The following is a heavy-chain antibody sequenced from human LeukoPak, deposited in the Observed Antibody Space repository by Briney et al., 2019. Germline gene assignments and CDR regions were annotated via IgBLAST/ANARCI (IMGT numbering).Heavy chain of an antibody. CDR1: GGSISSYY. D-gene: IGHD4-23*01. CDR2: IYYSGST. CDR3: ARHFMGYGGFDC. Sequence: SETLSLTCTVSGGSISSYYWSWIRQPPGKGLEWIGYIYYSGSTNYNPSLKSRVTISVDTFKNQFSLKLSSVTAADTAVYYCARHFMGYGGFDCWGQGTLVTVSS. J-gene: IGHJ4*02. V-gene: IGHV4-59*08.